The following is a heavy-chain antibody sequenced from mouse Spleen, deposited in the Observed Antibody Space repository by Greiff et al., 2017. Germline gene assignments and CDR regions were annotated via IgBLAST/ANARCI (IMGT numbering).Heavy chain of an antibody. V-gene: IGHV1-18*01. D-gene: IGHD2-13*01. CDR1: GYTFTDYN. Sequence: VQLKESGPELVKPGASVKIPCKASGYTFTDYNMDWVKQSHGKSLEWIGDINPNNGGTIYNQKFKGKATLTVDKSSSTAYMELRSLTSEDTAVYYCARSRGDPFAYWGQGTLVTVSA. J-gene: IGHJ3*01. CDR2: INPNNGGT. CDR3: ARSRGDPFAY.